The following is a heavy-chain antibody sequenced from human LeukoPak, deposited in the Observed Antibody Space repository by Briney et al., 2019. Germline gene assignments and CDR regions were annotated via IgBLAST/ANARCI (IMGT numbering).Heavy chain of an antibody. D-gene: IGHD3-9*01. V-gene: IGHV3-7*03. CDR3: AREPRSILRYFDWLPSLYMDV. Sequence: GGSLRLSCAASGFTFGSYWMSWVRQAPGKGLEWVANIKQDGSEKYYVDSVKGRFTISRDNAKNSLYLQMNSLRSDDTAVYYCAREPRSILRYFDWLPSLYMDVWGKGTTVTVSS. CDR2: IKQDGSEK. CDR1: GFTFGSYW. J-gene: IGHJ6*03.